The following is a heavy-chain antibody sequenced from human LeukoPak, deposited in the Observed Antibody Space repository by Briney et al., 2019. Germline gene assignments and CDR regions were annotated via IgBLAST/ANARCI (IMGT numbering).Heavy chain of an antibody. V-gene: IGHV3-66*01. CDR2: IRTDGTT. CDR1: GITVSNIY. CDR3: GRGGYDVDV. Sequence: GGSLRLSCAASGITVSNIYMTWVRKAPNKGLEWVSTIRTDGTTIYADSVKGRFTISRNTSKNTLYLQMNSLRAEDTAVYYCGRGGYDVDVWGQGTTVSVSS. D-gene: IGHD3-16*01. J-gene: IGHJ6*02.